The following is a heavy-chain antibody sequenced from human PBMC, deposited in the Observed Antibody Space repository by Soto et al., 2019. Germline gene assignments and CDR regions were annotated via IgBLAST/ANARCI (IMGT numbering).Heavy chain of an antibody. CDR1: GFTFSSYW. CDR2: INSDGSST. CDR3: ARVAVSRVWDY. D-gene: IGHD2-2*01. J-gene: IGHJ4*02. V-gene: IGHV3-74*01. Sequence: GGSLRLSCAASGFTFSSYWMHWVRQAPGKGLVWVSRINSDGSSTSYADSVKGRFTISRDNAKNTLYLQMNSLRAEDTAVYYCARVAVSRVWDYWGQGTLVTVSS.